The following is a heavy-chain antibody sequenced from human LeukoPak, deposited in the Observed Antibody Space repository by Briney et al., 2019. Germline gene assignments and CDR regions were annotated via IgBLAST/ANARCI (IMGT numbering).Heavy chain of an antibody. D-gene: IGHD4-17*01. CDR1: GFTFSIYS. V-gene: IGHV3-21*01. Sequence: PGGSLRLSCAASGFTFSIYSMNWVRQAPGKGLEWVSCITSSSSYIYYADSVKGRFTISRDNAKDSLYLQMNSLRAEDTAVYYCARGGYTVTTAINLWGQGTLVTVSS. J-gene: IGHJ5*02. CDR2: ITSSSSYI. CDR3: ARGGYTVTTAINL.